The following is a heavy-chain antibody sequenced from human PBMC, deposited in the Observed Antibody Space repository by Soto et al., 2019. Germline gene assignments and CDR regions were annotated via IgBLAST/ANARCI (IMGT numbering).Heavy chain of an antibody. Sequence: EVQLLESGGGLVQPGGSLRLSCAASGFTFSSYAMSWVRQAPGKGLEWVSAISGSGGSTYYADSVKGRFTISRDNSKNTLYLQMNSLRAEDTAVYYCAKEDMTRVTTEHFPLCWFDPWGQGTLVTVSS. CDR1: GFTFSSYA. D-gene: IGHD4-17*01. CDR3: AKEDMTRVTTEHFPLCWFDP. V-gene: IGHV3-23*01. CDR2: ISGSGGST. J-gene: IGHJ5*02.